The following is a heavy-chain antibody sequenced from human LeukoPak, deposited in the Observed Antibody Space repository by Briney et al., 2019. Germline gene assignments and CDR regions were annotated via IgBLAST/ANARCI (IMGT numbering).Heavy chain of an antibody. J-gene: IGHJ4*02. CDR1: GFTFSSYG. D-gene: IGHD3-22*01. CDR3: AKDSNYDSSGSPGTLFDY. CDR2: ISYDGSNK. Sequence: GGSLGLSCAASGFTFSSYGMHWVRQAPGKGLEWVAVISYDGSNKYYADSVKGRFTISRDNSKNTLYLQMNSLRAEDTAVYYCAKDSNYDSSGSPGTLFDYWGQGTLVTVSS. V-gene: IGHV3-30*18.